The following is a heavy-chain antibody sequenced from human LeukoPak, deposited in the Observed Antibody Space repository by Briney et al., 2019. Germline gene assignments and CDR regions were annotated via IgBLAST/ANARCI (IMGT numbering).Heavy chain of an antibody. J-gene: IGHJ4*02. D-gene: IGHD6-19*01. V-gene: IGHV4-59*01. CDR1: GGSISSYY. CDR3: ARATYSSGWGTSDY. Sequence: SESLSLTCTVPGGSISSYYWSWIRQPPGKGLEWNGYIYYSGSNNYNPSLQSRVTISVDTSKNQFSLKLSSVTAADTAVYYCARATYSSGWGTSDYWGQGTLVSVSS. CDR2: IYYSGSN.